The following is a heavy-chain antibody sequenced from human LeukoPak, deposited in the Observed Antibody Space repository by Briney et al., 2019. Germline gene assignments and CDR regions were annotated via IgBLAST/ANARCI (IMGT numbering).Heavy chain of an antibody. D-gene: IGHD3-22*01. V-gene: IGHV1-18*01. J-gene: IGHJ4*02. Sequence: ASVKVSCKASGYTFTSYGISWVRQAPGQGLEWMGWISAYNGNTNYAQKLQGRVTMTTDTSTSTAYMELRSLRSDDTAVYDCARTTSRRYDSSGYDLRSFDYWGQGTLVTVSS. CDR1: GYTFTSYG. CDR3: ARTTSRRYDSSGYDLRSFDY. CDR2: ISAYNGNT.